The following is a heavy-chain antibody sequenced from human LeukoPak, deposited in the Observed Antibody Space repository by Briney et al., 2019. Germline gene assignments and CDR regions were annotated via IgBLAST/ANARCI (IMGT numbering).Heavy chain of an antibody. CDR3: ARCSSTSCPGGSGMDV. CDR1: GGTFSSYA. Sequence: ASVKVSCKASGGTFSSYAISWVRQAPGQGLEWMGGIIPIFGTANYAQKFQGRVTITTDESTSTAYMELSSLRSEDTAVYYCARCSSTSCPGGSGMDVWGQGTTVTVSS. J-gene: IGHJ6*02. CDR2: IIPIFGTA. V-gene: IGHV1-69*05. D-gene: IGHD2-2*01.